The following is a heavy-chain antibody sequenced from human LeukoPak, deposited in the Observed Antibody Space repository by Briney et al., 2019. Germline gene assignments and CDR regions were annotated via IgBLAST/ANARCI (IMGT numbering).Heavy chain of an antibody. CDR2: IYPRDGST. V-gene: IGHV1-46*01. J-gene: IGHJ4*02. CDR3: ARDQEGFDY. CDR1: GYTFTSNY. Sequence: GASVKVSCKASGYTFTSNYIHWVRQAPGQGLEWMGMIYPRDGSTSYAQKFQGRVTVTRDTSTSTVHMELNGLRSEDTAVYYCARDQEGFDYWGQGTLVTVSS.